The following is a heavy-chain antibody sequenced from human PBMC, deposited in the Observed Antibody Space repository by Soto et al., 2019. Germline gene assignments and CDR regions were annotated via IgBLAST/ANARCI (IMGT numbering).Heavy chain of an antibody. J-gene: IGHJ4*02. CDR1: GCSISSHY. CDR3: ARMNYYDTSGYPFDY. V-gene: IGHV4-59*11. D-gene: IGHD3-22*01. CDR2: IYFRGTT. Sequence: SETLSLTCTFSGCSISSHYWSWMRQPPGKGLEWIGYIYFRGTTNYNPSLKSRVTMSADTSKNQFTMKMNSGTAADTAVYYCARMNYYDTSGYPFDYWGQGMMVTVS.